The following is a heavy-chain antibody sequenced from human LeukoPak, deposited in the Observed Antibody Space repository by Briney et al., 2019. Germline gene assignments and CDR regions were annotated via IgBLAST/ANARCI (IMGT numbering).Heavy chain of an antibody. CDR1: GYTFTSNY. J-gene: IGHJ5*02. CDR3: ARDVRGRDNWFDP. CDR2: ISPSGGST. Sequence: GASVKVSCKAFGYTFTSNYMHWVRQAPGQGPEWMGVISPSGGSTTYAQKFQGRVTLTRDMSTSTDYLELSSLRSEDTAVYYCARDVRGRDNWFDPWGQGTLVTVSS. V-gene: IGHV1-46*01.